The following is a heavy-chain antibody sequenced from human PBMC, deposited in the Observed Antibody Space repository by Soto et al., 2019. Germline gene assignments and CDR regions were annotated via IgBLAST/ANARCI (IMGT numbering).Heavy chain of an antibody. D-gene: IGHD1-26*01. J-gene: IGHJ6*02. Sequence: PGGSLRLSCAASGFTFSNYYISWIRQAPGKGLEWVSYISTSGNNINYAETVKGQFTNSRDNAKNTLYLQMDSLRVDDTAVYYCARRGIPLDVRGQGTTVTVSS. CDR1: GFTFSNYY. CDR2: ISTSGNNI. CDR3: ARRGIPLDV. V-gene: IGHV3-11*04.